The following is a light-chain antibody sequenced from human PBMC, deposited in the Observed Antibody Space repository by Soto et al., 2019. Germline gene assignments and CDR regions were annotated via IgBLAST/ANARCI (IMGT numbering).Light chain of an antibody. J-gene: IGLJ2*01. CDR3: GSKAGSDKHVV. Sequence: QAVVSQPPSASGSPGQSVTISCSGISSDIRDSNYVSWYQQHPGKAPKLVVSEVTKRPSGVPDRFSGSRSGTTAFLTISGLQTEDEADYYCGSKAGSDKHVVFGGGTKLTVL. V-gene: IGLV2-8*01. CDR1: SSDIRDSNY. CDR2: EVT.